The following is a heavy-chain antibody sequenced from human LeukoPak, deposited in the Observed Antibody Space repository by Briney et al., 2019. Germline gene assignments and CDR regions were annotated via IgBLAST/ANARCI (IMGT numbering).Heavy chain of an antibody. J-gene: IGHJ3*02. D-gene: IGHD3-3*01. CDR3: ARVWSGYDVFDI. Sequence: PSETLSLTCSVSGGSISSSSYYWGWIRQPPGKGLEWIATIYHTGSTYYNPSLKSRVTMSVDTSESQFSLKLSSVTAADTAVYYCARVWSGYDVFDIWGQGTMVTVSS. CDR2: IYHTGST. CDR1: GGSISSSSYY. V-gene: IGHV4-39*01.